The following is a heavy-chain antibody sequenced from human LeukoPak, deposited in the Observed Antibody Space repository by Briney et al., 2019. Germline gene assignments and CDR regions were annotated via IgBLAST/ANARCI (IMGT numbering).Heavy chain of an antibody. CDR3: ARDSRYDEGY. Sequence: ASVKVSCKASGYTFTSYGISWVRPAPGRGREWMGWISAYNGNTNYAQKFQGRVTMTTDTSTSTAYMELRSLRSDDTAVYYCARDSRYDEGYWAQRTLVTVSS. V-gene: IGHV1-18*01. D-gene: IGHD5-12*01. CDR2: ISAYNGNT. CDR1: GYTFTSYG. J-gene: IGHJ4*02.